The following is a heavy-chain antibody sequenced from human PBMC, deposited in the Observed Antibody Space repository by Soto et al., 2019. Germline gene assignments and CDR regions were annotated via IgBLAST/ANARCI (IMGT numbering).Heavy chain of an antibody. CDR2: IRTKANDYAT. J-gene: IGHJ4*02. CDR1: GFTFSGSA. V-gene: IGHV3-73*02. CDR3: TQTVPLRGFDY. Sequence: EVQLVESGGGLVQPGGSLKLSCAASGFTFSGSAMHWVRQTSGKGLEWVGRIRTKANDYATVYSASGKGRFTISRDDSKNTEYLQMSSLRPEDTALNYCTQTVPLRGFDYWGQGTLVTVS. D-gene: IGHD4-17*01.